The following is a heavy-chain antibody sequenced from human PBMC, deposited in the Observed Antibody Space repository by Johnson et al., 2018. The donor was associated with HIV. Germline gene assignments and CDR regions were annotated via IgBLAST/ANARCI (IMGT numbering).Heavy chain of an antibody. CDR2: ISYDGNSK. D-gene: IGHD5-18*01. CDR1: GFTFRNYA. J-gene: IGHJ3*02. CDR3: ARLPSGYSRDAFDI. Sequence: QEKLVESGGGVVQPGRSLRLSCAASGFTFRNYAMHWVRQAPGKGLEWVAVISYDGNSKYFADSVKGRFTISRDNSKNTLYLQINSLRPEDTAVYYCARLPSGYSRDAFDIWGQGTMVTVSS. V-gene: IGHV3-30*04.